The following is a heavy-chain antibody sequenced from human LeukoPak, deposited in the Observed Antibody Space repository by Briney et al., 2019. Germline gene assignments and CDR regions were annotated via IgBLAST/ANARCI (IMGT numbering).Heavy chain of an antibody. V-gene: IGHV3-30-3*01. J-gene: IGHJ4*02. CDR1: GFTFSSYA. Sequence: GGSLRLSCAASGFTFSSYAMHWVRQAPGKGREWVAVISYDGSNKYYADSVKGRFTISRDNSKNTLYLRMNSLRAEDTAVYHCAKDQNYFGSGSNAFDYWGQGTLVTVSS. D-gene: IGHD3-10*01. CDR2: ISYDGSNK. CDR3: AKDQNYFGSGSNAFDY.